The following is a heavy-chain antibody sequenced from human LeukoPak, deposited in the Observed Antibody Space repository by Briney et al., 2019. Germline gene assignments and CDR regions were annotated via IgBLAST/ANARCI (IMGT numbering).Heavy chain of an antibody. J-gene: IGHJ4*02. V-gene: IGHV3-48*03. CDR2: ISSSGSTI. D-gene: IGHD4-17*01. CDR1: GFTFSRYE. CDR3: ARVLMTINYDSGDTLDY. Sequence: GGSLRLSCAASGFTFSRYEMNWVRQAPGKGLEWVSYISSSGSTIYYADSVKGRFTISRDNAKNSLYLQMNSLRAEDTAVYYCARVLMTINYDSGDTLDYWGQGTLVTVSS.